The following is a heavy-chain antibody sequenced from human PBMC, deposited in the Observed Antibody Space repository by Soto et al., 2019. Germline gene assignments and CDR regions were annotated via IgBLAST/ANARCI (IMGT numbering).Heavy chain of an antibody. CDR3: ATVVGYCKNGVCQNDWYFDL. CDR1: GASITSGGYS. Sequence: QLQLQESGSGLVKPSQTLSLTCAVSGASITSGGYSWSWIRQPPGKGLEWIGFIYHSGSTYYNPSRKVRVTTSVDTTKNPFSLKRTSMAAADTAVYYCATVVGYCKNGVCQNDWYFDLWGRGTLVTVSS. J-gene: IGHJ2*01. CDR2: IYHSGST. D-gene: IGHD2-8*01. V-gene: IGHV4-30-2*01.